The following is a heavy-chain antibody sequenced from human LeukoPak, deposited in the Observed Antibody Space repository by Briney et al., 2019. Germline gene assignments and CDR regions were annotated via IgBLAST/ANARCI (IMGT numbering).Heavy chain of an antibody. Sequence: GASVKVSCKASGGTFSSYAISWVRQAPGQGLEWMGGIIPIFGTANYAQKFQGRVTITRNTSISTAYMELSSLRSEDTAVYYCARDYYDILTGYQYYFDYWGQGTLVTVSS. J-gene: IGHJ4*02. CDR3: ARDYYDILTGYQYYFDY. D-gene: IGHD3-9*01. CDR1: GGTFSSYA. CDR2: IIPIFGTA. V-gene: IGHV1-69*05.